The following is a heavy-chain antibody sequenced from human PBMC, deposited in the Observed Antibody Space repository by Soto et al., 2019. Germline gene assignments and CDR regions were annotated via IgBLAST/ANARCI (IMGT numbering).Heavy chain of an antibody. D-gene: IGHD3-9*01. V-gene: IGHV4-39*01. J-gene: IGHJ6*02. Sequence: SETLSRTCTGSGGSISSSSYYCGLILQPPGKGLEWIGSIYYSGSTYYNPSLKSRVTISVDTSKNQFSLKLSSVTAADTAVYYCARDGFDWLLHYYGMDVWGQGTTVTVSS. CDR1: GGSISSSSYY. CDR3: ARDGFDWLLHYYGMDV. CDR2: IYYSGST.